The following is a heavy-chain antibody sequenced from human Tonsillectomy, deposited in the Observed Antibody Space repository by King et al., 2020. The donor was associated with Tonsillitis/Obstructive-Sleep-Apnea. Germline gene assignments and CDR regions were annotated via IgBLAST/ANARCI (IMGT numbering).Heavy chain of an antibody. CDR3: ARADSAAAIAFDY. D-gene: IGHD2-2*01. J-gene: IGHJ4*02. CDR1: GYTFTGYY. V-gene: IGHV1-2*04. Sequence: VQLVESGAEVKKPGASVKVSCKASGYTFTGYYMHWVRQAPGQGLEWMGWINPNSGGTNYAQKFQGWVTMTRDTSISTAYMELSRLRSDDTAVYYCARADSAAAIAFDYWGQGTLVTVSS. CDR2: INPNSGGT.